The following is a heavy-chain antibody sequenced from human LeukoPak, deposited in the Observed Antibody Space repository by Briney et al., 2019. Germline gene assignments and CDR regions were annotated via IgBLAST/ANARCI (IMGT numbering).Heavy chain of an antibody. D-gene: IGHD3-16*01. J-gene: IGHJ6*02. Sequence: GGSLRLSCAAYGFTFSSYWKNWARQAPGKGLEWVASIKHNGNVNYYVDSVKGRFTISRDNAKNSLYLQMSNLRAEDTAVYFCARGGGLDVWGQGATVTVSS. CDR3: ARGGGLDV. V-gene: IGHV3-7*03. CDR2: IKHNGNVN. CDR1: GFTFSSYW.